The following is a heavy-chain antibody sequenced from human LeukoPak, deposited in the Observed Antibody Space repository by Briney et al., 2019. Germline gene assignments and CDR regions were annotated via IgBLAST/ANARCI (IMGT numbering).Heavy chain of an antibody. Sequence: GGSLRLSCAASGFTLSSNYMRWVGQAPGKGLEWLSFIYSGRSTYYAYSVKRRFPISRDNSNNTLYLQMNSLKAEDTAVYYCARDEVGATFDYWGQGTLVTVSS. CDR2: IYSGRST. D-gene: IGHD1-26*01. CDR1: GFTLSSNY. J-gene: IGHJ4*02. CDR3: ARDEVGATFDY. V-gene: IGHV3-66*02.